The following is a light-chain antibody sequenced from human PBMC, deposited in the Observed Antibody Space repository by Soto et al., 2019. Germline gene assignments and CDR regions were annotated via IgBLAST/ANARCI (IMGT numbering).Light chain of an antibody. CDR3: SSYTLNSALV. CDR2: EVS. J-gene: IGLJ2*01. Sequence: QSALTQPASVSGSPGQSITISCTGTRNDVGGYNYVSWYQQHPGKAPKLMISEVSDRPSGVSDRFSGSKSGNTASLTISGLQAEDEADYYCSSYTLNSALVFGGGTKVTVL. CDR1: RNDVGGYNY. V-gene: IGLV2-14*03.